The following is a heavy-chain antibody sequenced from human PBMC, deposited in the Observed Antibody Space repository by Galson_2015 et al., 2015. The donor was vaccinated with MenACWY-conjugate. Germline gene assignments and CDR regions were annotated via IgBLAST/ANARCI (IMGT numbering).Heavy chain of an antibody. D-gene: IGHD2-2*01. Sequence: SVKVSCKASGYTFTGYYMHWVRQAPGQGLEWMGWINPNSGGTNYAQKFQGMVTMTRDTSISTAYMELSRLRSDDTAVYYCAREGGRGCSSTSCDENYYYYGMDVWGQGTTVTVSS. V-gene: IGHV1-2*02. CDR2: INPNSGGT. CDR1: GYTFTGYY. J-gene: IGHJ6*02. CDR3: AREGGRGCSSTSCDENYYYYGMDV.